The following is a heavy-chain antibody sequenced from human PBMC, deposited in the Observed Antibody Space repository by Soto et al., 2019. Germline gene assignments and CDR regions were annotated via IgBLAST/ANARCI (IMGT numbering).Heavy chain of an antibody. CDR1: GFTFSSYA. J-gene: IGHJ4*02. CDR3: AKVTIVVVPAAISPEFYFDY. Sequence: GGSLRLSCAASGFTFSSYAMSWVRQAPGKGLEWVSAISGSGGSTYYADSVKGRFTISRDNSKKPLYLQMNSLRAEDTAVYYCAKVTIVVVPAAISPEFYFDYWGQGTLVTVSS. D-gene: IGHD2-2*01. CDR2: ISGSGGST. V-gene: IGHV3-23*01.